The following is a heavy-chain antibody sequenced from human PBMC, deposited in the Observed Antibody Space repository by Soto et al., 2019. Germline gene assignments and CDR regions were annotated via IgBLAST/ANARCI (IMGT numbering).Heavy chain of an antibody. V-gene: IGHV4-34*01. CDR1: GGSFSDYSWN. J-gene: IGHJ6*02. CDR2: INHSGST. Sequence: SKTLSLTCAVYGGSFSDYSWNWNWIRQPPGKGLEWIGEINHSGSTSHNPSLKSRVTLSLDTSKNQFSLILTSVTAADTAVYYCARGALNYDFWSGPINGCMVVWCQGTLVTV. CDR3: ARGALNYDFWSGPINGCMVV. D-gene: IGHD3-3*01.